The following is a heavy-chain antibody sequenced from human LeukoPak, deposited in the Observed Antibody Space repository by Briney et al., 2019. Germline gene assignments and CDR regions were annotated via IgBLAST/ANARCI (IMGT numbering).Heavy chain of an antibody. D-gene: IGHD1-14*01. CDR2: ISYDGSNK. Sequence: PGGSLRLSCAASGFTFSSYAMHWVRQAPGKGLEWVAVISYDGSNKYYADSVKGRFTISRDNSKNTLYLQMSSLRAEDTAVYYCAREKTVSYYFDYWGQGTLVTVSS. CDR3: AREKTVSYYFDY. J-gene: IGHJ4*02. V-gene: IGHV3-30-3*01. CDR1: GFTFSSYA.